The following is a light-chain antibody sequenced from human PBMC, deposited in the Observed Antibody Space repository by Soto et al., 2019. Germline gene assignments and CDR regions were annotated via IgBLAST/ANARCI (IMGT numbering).Light chain of an antibody. V-gene: IGKV3-15*01. CDR1: QSVSNN. Sequence: EIVMTQSPATLSVSPGERATVPCRASQSVSNNLAWYQQKPGQAPSLLIYGASARATGIPARFSGSGYGTEFTLTISSLQSEDFAVYYCQQYHKWPLTLGGGTRVEIK. CDR2: GAS. J-gene: IGKJ4*01. CDR3: QQYHKWPLT.